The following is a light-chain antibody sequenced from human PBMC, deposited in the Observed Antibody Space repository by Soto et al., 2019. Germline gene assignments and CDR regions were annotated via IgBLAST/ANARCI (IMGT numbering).Light chain of an antibody. CDR3: QHYNSDPWT. Sequence: DIEMTQSPSTLSASVGDRVTITCRASQTIRRWLARYQQRPGKAPKVLIYDASTLGSGVPARFSGSGSETEVTLTISSLEPEDSATYFCQHYNSDPWTFGQGTKVEIK. V-gene: IGKV1-5*01. J-gene: IGKJ1*01. CDR2: DAS. CDR1: QTIRRW.